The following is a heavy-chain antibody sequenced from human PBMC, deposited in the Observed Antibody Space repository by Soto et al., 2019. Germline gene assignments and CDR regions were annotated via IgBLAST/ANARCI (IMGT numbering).Heavy chain of an antibody. CDR1: GFTFSSYS. CDR2: ISSSSSYI. V-gene: IGHV3-21*01. Sequence: AGSLRLSCAASGFTFSSYSMNWVRQAPGKGLEWVSSISSSSSYIYYADSVKGRFTISRDNAKNSLYLQMNSLRAEDTAVYYCARVRLGELSLGFRYYYGMDVWGQGTTVTVSS. CDR3: ARVRLGELSLGFRYYYGMDV. D-gene: IGHD3-16*02. J-gene: IGHJ6*02.